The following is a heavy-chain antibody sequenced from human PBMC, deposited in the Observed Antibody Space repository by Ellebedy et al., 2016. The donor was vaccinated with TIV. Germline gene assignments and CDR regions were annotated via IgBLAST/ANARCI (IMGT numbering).Heavy chain of an antibody. CDR2: ISYDGSNK. CDR1: GFTFSSYG. Sequence: GESLKISCAASGFTFSSYGMHWVRQAPGKGLEWVAVISYDGSNKYYADSVKGRFTISRDNAKNTLYLQMNSLRVEDTALYYCTRTGPLPTSYYGMDVWGQGTTVTVSS. J-gene: IGHJ6*02. D-gene: IGHD2/OR15-2a*01. V-gene: IGHV3-30*03. CDR3: TRTGPLPTSYYGMDV.